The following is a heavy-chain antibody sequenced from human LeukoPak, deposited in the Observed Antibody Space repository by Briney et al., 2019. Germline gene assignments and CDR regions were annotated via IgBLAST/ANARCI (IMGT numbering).Heavy chain of an antibody. CDR1: GFTFSNAW. D-gene: IGHD4-23*01. Sequence: GGSLRLSCAASGFTFSNAWMNWVRQAPGKGLEWVGRIKSKTDGGTTDYAAPVKGRFTISRDDSKNTLYLQMNSLKTEDTAVYYCTTTCGGNWYYFDYWGQGTLVTVSS. CDR3: TTTCGGNWYYFDY. V-gene: IGHV3-15*07. CDR2: IKSKTDGGTT. J-gene: IGHJ4*02.